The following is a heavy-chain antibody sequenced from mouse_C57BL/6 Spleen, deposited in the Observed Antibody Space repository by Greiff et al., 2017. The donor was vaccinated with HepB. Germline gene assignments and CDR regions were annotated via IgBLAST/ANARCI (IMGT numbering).Heavy chain of an antibody. V-gene: IGHV3-6*01. CDR1: GYSLTSGYY. Sequence: EVKLEESGPGLVQPSQSLSLTCSVTGYSLTSGYYWNWIRQFPGNNLEWMGYISYDGSNNYNPSLKNRISITRDTSKHQFFLKLNSVTTEDTATYYCARELCQIWGTGTTVTVSS. D-gene: IGHD6-1*01. CDR2: ISYDGSN. CDR3: ARELCQI. J-gene: IGHJ1*03.